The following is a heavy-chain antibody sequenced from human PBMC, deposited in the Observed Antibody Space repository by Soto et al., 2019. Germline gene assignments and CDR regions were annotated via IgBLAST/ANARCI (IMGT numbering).Heavy chain of an antibody. CDR2: IYPGDSDT. CDR1: GYSFTSYW. CDR3: ARWPPVGATGYYYYYGMDV. Sequence: PGESLKISCKGYGYSFTSYWIGWVRQMPGKGLEWMGIIYPGDSDTRYSPSFQGQVTISADKSISTAYMELSSLRSEDTAVYYCARWPPVGATGYYYYYGMDVWGQGTTVTVSS. D-gene: IGHD3-3*01. J-gene: IGHJ6*02. V-gene: IGHV5-51*01.